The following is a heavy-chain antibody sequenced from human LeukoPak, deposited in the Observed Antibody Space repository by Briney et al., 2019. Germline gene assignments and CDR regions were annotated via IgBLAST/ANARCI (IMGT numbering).Heavy chain of an antibody. J-gene: IGHJ6*03. Sequence: GGSLRLSCAASGFTFSGYGMHWVRQAPGKGLERVAFIRYDGSNKYYADSVKGRFTISRDNSKNTLYLQMNSLRAEDTAVYYCARDPYSGNYGAYYYYYMGVWGKGTTVTVSS. CDR1: GFTFSGYG. CDR3: ARDPYSGNYGAYYYYYMGV. V-gene: IGHV3-30*02. D-gene: IGHD1-26*01. CDR2: IRYDGSNK.